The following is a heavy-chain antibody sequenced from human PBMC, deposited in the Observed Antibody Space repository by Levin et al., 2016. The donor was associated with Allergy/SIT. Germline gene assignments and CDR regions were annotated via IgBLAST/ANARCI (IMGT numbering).Heavy chain of an antibody. J-gene: IGHJ6*02. CDR3: ARDLESGFGTTWFEYYYGMDV. CDR1: GFTFSSYG. Sequence: GGPLRLSCAASGFTFSSYGMHWVRQAPGKGLEWVAVLSCLGSHKYYGDSVKGRFTISRDNSKNTLYLQMNSMTADDTAVYYCARDLESGFGTTWFEYYYGMDVWGQGTTVTVSS. CDR2: LSCLGSHK. D-gene: IGHD6-13*01. V-gene: IGHV3-30*03.